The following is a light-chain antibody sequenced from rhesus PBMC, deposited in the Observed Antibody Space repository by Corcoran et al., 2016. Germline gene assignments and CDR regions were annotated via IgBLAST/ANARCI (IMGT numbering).Light chain of an antibody. CDR3: LQYNTAPYS. CDR2: YAS. CDR1: QGISNY. J-gene: IGKJ2*01. V-gene: IGKV1-37*01. Sequence: DIQMTQSPSSLSASVGDTVTFTCRASQGISNYLAWYQQLTGKAPKPLIYYASNLESGVPSRFSGSGSGTEFTLTISSLQPEDFATYYCLQYNTAPYSFGQGSKVAIK.